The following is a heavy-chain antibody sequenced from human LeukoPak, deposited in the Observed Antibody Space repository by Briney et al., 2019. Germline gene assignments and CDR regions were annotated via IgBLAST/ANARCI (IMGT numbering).Heavy chain of an antibody. Sequence: GSLRLSCAASGFTFSSYAMSWIRQPPGKGLEWIGYIYYSGSANYNPSLKSRVTISVDTSKNKFSLKLRSVTAADTAVYYCARVCGGDCYPLGFDPWGQGTLVTVSS. J-gene: IGHJ5*02. CDR3: ARVCGGDCYPLGFDP. CDR2: IYYSGSA. CDR1: GFTFSSYA. V-gene: IGHV4-59*01. D-gene: IGHD2-21*02.